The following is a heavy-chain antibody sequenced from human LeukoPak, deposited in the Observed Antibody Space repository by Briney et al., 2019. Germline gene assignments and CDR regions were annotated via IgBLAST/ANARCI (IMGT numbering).Heavy chain of an antibody. D-gene: IGHD3-10*01. CDR3: ARSGVGDAFDI. CDR2: IHYSGST. V-gene: IGHV4-59*01. J-gene: IGHJ3*02. CDR1: GGSISSYY. Sequence: PSETLSLTCTVSGGSISSYYWGWIRRPPGKGLECLGNIHYSGSTNYNPSFKSRVTISIDTSRNHFSLRLSSVTAADTAVYYCARSGVGDAFDIWGQGTMVTVSS.